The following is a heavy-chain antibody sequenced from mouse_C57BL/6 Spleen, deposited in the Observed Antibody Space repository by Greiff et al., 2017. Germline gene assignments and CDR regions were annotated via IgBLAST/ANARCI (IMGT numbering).Heavy chain of an antibody. V-gene: IGHV2-3*01. J-gene: IGHJ1*03. CDR2: IWGDGST. CDR3: AKQRGGYFDV. CDR1: GFSLTSYG. Sequence: QVQLQQSGPGLVAPSQCLSITCTVSGFSLTSYGVSWVRQPPGKGLEWLGVIWGDGSTNYHSALISRLSISKDNSKSQVVFTLNRLQTDDTATYYCAKQRGGYFDVWGTGTTVTVSS.